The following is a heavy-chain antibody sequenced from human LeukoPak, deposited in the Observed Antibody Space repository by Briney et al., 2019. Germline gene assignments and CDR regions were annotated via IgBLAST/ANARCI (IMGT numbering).Heavy chain of an antibody. CDR2: IWYDGSNK. Sequence: PGRSLRLPCAASGFTFSSYGMHWVRQAPGKGLEWVAVIWYDGSNKYYADSVKGRFTISRDNSKNTLYLQMNSLRAEDTAVYYCARLGRRAAVAGPFDYWGQGTLVTVSS. D-gene: IGHD6-19*01. V-gene: IGHV3-33*01. CDR1: GFTFSSYG. CDR3: ARLGRRAAVAGPFDY. J-gene: IGHJ4*02.